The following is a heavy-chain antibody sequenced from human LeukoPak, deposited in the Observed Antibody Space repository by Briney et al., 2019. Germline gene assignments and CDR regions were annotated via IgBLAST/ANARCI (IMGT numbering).Heavy chain of an antibody. Sequence: SETLSLTCTVSGGSISSGDYYWSWIRQPPGKGLEWIAYMYYSGSTYYNPSLKSRVTMSADTSKNQLSLKLSSVTAADTAVHYCARPYYYDSRIDPWGQGILVTVSS. V-gene: IGHV4-30-4*01. CDR2: MYYSGST. CDR3: ARPYYYDSRIDP. D-gene: IGHD3-22*01. J-gene: IGHJ5*02. CDR1: GGSISSGDYY.